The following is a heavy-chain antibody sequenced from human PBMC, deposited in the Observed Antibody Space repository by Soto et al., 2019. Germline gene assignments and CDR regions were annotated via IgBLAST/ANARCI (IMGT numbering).Heavy chain of an antibody. V-gene: IGHV1-18*01. D-gene: IGHD6-19*01. J-gene: IGHJ4*02. Sequence: QVQLVQSGAEVKKPGASEKVSCKASGYTFISYGISWVRQAPGQGLEWMGWINAFNGNTNYAQKLXGXFTITRDTSTSTAYMELRSLRSDDTAVYYCARDPVAGTYFDYWGQGTLVTVSS. CDR2: INAFNGNT. CDR1: GYTFISYG. CDR3: ARDPVAGTYFDY.